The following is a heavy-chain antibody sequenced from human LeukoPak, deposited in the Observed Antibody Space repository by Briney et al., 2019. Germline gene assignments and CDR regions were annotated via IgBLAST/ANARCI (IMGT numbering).Heavy chain of an antibody. CDR1: GFTFSSYS. CDR2: IYYSGST. V-gene: IGHV4-59*01. D-gene: IGHD5-24*01. J-gene: IGHJ3*01. Sequence: GSLRLSCAASGFTFSSYSMNWVRQAPGKGLEWIGYIYYSGSTNYNPSLKSRVTISVDTSKNQFSLKLSSVTAADTAVYYCAREKSPERKTWLQLGAFDVWGQGTVVTVSS. CDR3: AREKSPERKTWLQLGAFDV.